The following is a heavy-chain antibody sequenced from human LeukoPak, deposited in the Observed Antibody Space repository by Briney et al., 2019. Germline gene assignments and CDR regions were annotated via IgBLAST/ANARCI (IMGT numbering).Heavy chain of an antibody. V-gene: IGHV4-39*07. J-gene: IGHJ4*02. Sequence: GSXXXITYYWGWIRQPPGKGLEWVGHMYYRGNTFYNPSLKSRVTISVDTSKNQFSLKLRSVTAADTAVYYCARLYGNYQNYFDYWGQGTLVTVSS. CDR1: GSXXXITYY. CDR2: MYYRGNT. D-gene: IGHD1-7*01. CDR3: ARLYGNYQNYFDY.